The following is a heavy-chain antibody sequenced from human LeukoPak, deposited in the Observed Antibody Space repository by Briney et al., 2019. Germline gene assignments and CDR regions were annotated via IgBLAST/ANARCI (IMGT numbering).Heavy chain of an antibody. CDR2: SYHSGST. V-gene: IGHV4-30-2*01. Sequence: SQTLSLTCAVSGGSISRGGYSWGWIRQPPGKGLEWIGYSYHSGSTYYSPSLKSRVTISVDRSKNQFSLKLSSVTAADTAVYYCAGQTMVRGVRDYWGQGTLVTVSS. D-gene: IGHD3-10*01. J-gene: IGHJ4*02. CDR3: AGQTMVRGVRDY. CDR1: GGSISRGGYS.